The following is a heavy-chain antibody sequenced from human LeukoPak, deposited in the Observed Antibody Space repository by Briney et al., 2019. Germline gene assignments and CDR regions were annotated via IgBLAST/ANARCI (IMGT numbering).Heavy chain of an antibody. V-gene: IGHV1-69*05. D-gene: IGHD3-22*01. CDR2: IIPIFGTA. CDR3: ARAWGGDSSGYYQGGFDY. J-gene: IGHJ4*02. Sequence: SVKGSCKASGGTFSTYSISWVRQAAGQGLEWMGRIIPIFGTANYAQKFHGRVTITTDESTNTAYMELSSLTSEDTAVYYCARAWGGDSSGYYQGGFDYWGQGTLVTVSS. CDR1: GGTFSTYS.